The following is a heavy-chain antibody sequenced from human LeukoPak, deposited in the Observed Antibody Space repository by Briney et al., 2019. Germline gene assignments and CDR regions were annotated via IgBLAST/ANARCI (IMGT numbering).Heavy chain of an antibody. CDR1: GGSISSYY. Sequence: SETLSLTCTVSGGSISSYYWSWIRQPPGKGLEWIGYIHYSGSTNYNPSLKSRVTISVDTSKNQFSLKLSSVTAADTAVYYCARASRVVTAKSAFDIWGQGTMVTVSS. V-gene: IGHV4-59*01. J-gene: IGHJ3*02. CDR2: IHYSGST. CDR3: ARASRVVTAKSAFDI. D-gene: IGHD2-21*02.